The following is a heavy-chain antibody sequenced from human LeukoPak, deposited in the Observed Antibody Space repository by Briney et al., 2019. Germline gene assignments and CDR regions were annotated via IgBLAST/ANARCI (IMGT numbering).Heavy chain of an antibody. CDR1: GFTFSSYS. V-gene: IGHV3-21*04. Sequence: GGSLRLSCAASGFTFSSYSMNWVRQAPGKGLEWVSSISSSCIYIYYADSVKGRFTISRDNAKNSLYLQMNSLRSDDTALYYCARESESSGWYDYWGQGTLVTAYS. J-gene: IGHJ4*02. CDR3: ARESESSGWYDY. CDR2: ISSSCIYI. D-gene: IGHD6-19*01.